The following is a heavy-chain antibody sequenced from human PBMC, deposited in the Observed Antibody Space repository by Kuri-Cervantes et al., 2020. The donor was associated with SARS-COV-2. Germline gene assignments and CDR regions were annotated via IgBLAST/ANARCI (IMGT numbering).Heavy chain of an antibody. CDR3: ARDIVPVGATYDALDI. J-gene: IGHJ3*02. CDR2: ISYDGSNK. D-gene: IGHD1-26*01. V-gene: IGHV3-30-3*01. CDR1: GFTFSSYA. Sequence: LSLTCAASGFTFSSYAMHWVRQAPGKGLEWVAVISYDGSNKYYADSVKGRFTISRDNSKNTLYLQMNSLRAEDTAVYYCARDIVPVGATYDALDIWGQGTMVTVSS.